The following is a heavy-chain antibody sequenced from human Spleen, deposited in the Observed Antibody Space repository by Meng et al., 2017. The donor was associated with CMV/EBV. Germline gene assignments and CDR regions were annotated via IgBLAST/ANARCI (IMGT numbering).Heavy chain of an antibody. CDR2: ISWDGGST. CDR1: GFSLVYYT. Sequence: FGFSLVYYTMRWVRQAPGKGLEWVSLISWDGGSTYYTDSVKGRFTISRDNSKDSLYLQMNSLRADDTAVYYCAKEYDFWSDLNWFDLWGQGTLVTSP. CDR3: AKEYDFWSDLNWFDL. V-gene: IGHV3-43*01. J-gene: IGHJ5*02. D-gene: IGHD3-3*01.